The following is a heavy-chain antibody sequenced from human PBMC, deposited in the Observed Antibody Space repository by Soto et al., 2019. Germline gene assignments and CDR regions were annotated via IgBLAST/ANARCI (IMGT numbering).Heavy chain of an antibody. D-gene: IGHD2-2*01. CDR1: GFTFSSYG. V-gene: IGHV3-33*01. CDR2: IWYDGSNK. CDR3: AGGYCSSTSCYGASY. Sequence: GGSLRLSCAASGFTFSSYGMHWVRQAPGKGLEWVAVIWYDGSNKYYADSVKGRFTISRDNSKNTLYLQMNSLRAEDTAVYYCAGGYCSSTSCYGASYWGQGTLVTVSS. J-gene: IGHJ4*02.